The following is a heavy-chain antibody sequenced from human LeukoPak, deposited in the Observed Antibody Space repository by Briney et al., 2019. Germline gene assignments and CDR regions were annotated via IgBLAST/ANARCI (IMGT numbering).Heavy chain of an antibody. CDR2: INAGNGNT. V-gene: IGHV1-3*01. CDR1: GYTFTSYA. J-gene: IGHJ4*02. D-gene: IGHD3-10*01. CDR3: ARDPFGELLDY. Sequence: EASVKVSCTASGYTFTSYAMHWVRQAPGQRLEWMGWINAGNGNTKYSQKFQGRVTITRDTSASTAYMELSSLRSEDTAVYYCARDPFGELLDYWGQGTLVTVSS.